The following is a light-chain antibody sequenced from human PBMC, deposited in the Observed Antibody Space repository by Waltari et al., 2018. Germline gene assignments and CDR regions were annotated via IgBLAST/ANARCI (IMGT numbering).Light chain of an antibody. V-gene: IGKV3-11*01. CDR1: QSVSSH. Sequence: IVLTQSPATLPLYPGEAAPLSCRASQSVSSHLVWYQQKPGQAPRLLIYDASNMPTGIPARFSGSGSGTDFTLTISSLEPEDFAVYYCQQCYNSPPTFGQGTKVEIK. J-gene: IGKJ1*01. CDR2: DAS. CDR3: QQCYNSPPT.